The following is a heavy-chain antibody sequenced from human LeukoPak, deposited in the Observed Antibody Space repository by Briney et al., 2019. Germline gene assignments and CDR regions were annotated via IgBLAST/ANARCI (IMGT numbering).Heavy chain of an antibody. CDR3: ARDLGSDRDF. D-gene: IGHD3-16*02. CDR1: GYTLTDYY. CDR2: INPNSGGT. J-gene: IGHJ4*02. V-gene: IGHV1-2*06. Sequence: GASVKVSCTASGYTLTDYYTHWVRQAPGQGLEWMGRINPNSGGTNYAQKFQGRVTLTRDTSVSTAYMELSRLGSDDTAVYYCARDLGSDRDFWGQGTLVIVSS.